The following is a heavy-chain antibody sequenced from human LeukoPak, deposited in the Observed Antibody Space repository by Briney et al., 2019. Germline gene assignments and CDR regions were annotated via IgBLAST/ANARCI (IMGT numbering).Heavy chain of an antibody. CDR1: GYTFTSYY. CDR3: ARVNGDIDY. J-gene: IGHJ4*02. Sequence: GASVKVSCKASGYTFTSYYINWVRQATGQGLEWMGWMNLKSRNTGYTQKFQGRVTMTRDTAKNSAYLELSSLRAEDTALYYCARVNGDIDYWGQGTLVTVSS. V-gene: IGHV1-8*01. CDR2: MNLKSRNT. D-gene: IGHD4-17*01.